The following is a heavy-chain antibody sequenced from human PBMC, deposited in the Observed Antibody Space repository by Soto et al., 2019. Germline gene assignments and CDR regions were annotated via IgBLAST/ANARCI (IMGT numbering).Heavy chain of an antibody. Sequence: EAQLLESGGGLVQPGGSLRLSCEASGFRFSSYAMNWVRQAPGKGLEWGSLISGAGDRTYYADSVRGRFTISRDNSKNTLYLQMNSLRAEDTAVYHCAKASRGPLSSRSSDANLFASWGQGTLVTVS. CDR2: ISGAGDRT. V-gene: IGHV3-23*01. CDR1: GFRFSSYA. D-gene: IGHD6-13*01. J-gene: IGHJ4*02. CDR3: AKASRGPLSSRSSDANLFAS.